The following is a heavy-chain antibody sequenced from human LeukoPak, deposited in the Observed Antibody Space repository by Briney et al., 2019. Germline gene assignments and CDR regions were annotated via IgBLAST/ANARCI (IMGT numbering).Heavy chain of an antibody. J-gene: IGHJ4*02. V-gene: IGHV4-59*02. CDR1: GVSVNKYF. D-gene: IGHD2-2*01. CDR2: IHYSGIT. Sequence: SETLSLTCSVSGVSVNKYFWTWIRQPPGKGLEWVGHIHYSGITNSNPSLKSRVTMSLDTSQNQFSLRLTSVTAADTAVYYCAREFGYQLGYFDYWGQGTLVTVSS. CDR3: AREFGYQLGYFDY.